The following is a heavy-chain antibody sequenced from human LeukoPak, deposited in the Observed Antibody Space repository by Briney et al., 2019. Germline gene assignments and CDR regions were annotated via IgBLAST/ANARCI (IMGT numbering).Heavy chain of an antibody. D-gene: IGHD6-19*01. CDR2: TYYRSKWYN. Sequence: SQTLSLTCAISGDTVSSSSAAWDWMRPSPSRGLEWLGRTYYRSKWYNDYAVSVKSRITINPDTSKNQFSLQLNSVTPEDTAVYYCARGQWLLYNWFDPWGQGTLVTVSS. CDR3: ARGQWLLYNWFDP. CDR1: GDTVSSSSAA. V-gene: IGHV6-1*01. J-gene: IGHJ5*02.